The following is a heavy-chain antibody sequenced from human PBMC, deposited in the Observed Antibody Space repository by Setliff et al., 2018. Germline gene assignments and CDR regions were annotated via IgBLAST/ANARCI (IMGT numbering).Heavy chain of an antibody. CDR3: AKEGSGWYFYYYYGMDV. Sequence: PGGSLRLSCAASGFTFDDYAMHWVRQAPGKGLEWVSGISWNSGSIGYADSVKGRFTISRDNAKNSLYLQMNSLRAEDTALYYCAKEGSGWYFYYYYGMDVWGQGTTVTV. CDR1: GFTFDDYA. D-gene: IGHD6-19*01. V-gene: IGHV3-9*01. CDR2: ISWNSGSI. J-gene: IGHJ6*02.